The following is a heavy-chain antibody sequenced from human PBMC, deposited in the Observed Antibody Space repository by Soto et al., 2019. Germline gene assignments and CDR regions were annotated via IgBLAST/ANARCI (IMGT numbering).Heavy chain of an antibody. V-gene: IGHV4-39*01. CDR1: GGSISSSSYY. CDR3: ARHVPHDYDDHKSWFDP. J-gene: IGHJ5*02. Sequence: SETLSLTCTVSGGSISSSSYYWVWIRQPPGKGLEWVGSISYSGSTFYNSSLKSRVTISADTSKNQFSLKLTSVTAADTAVYYCARHVPHDYDDHKSWFDPWGQGTLVTVSS. D-gene: IGHD4-17*01. CDR2: ISYSGST.